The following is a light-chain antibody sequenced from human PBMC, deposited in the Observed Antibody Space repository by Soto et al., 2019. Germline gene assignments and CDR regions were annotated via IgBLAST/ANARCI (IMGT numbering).Light chain of an antibody. CDR1: SSDVGGYNY. Sequence: QSALTQPASVSGSPGQSITISCTGTSSDVGGYNYVSWYQQHPGKAPKLMIYEVSNRPSGVSNRFSGSKSGNTASLTISGLQAEDEADYYCSSYTSSSTPLYVFGTGTKGTAL. CDR2: EVS. J-gene: IGLJ1*01. V-gene: IGLV2-14*01. CDR3: SSYTSSSTPLYV.